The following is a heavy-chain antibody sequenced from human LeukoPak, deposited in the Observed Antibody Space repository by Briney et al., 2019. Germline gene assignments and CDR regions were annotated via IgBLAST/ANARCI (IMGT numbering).Heavy chain of an antibody. V-gene: IGHV3-21*01. CDR1: GFTFSSYS. Sequence: GGSLRLSCAASGFTFSSYSMNWVRQAPGEGLEWVSSISSSSSYIYYADSLKGRFTISRDNAKNSLYLQMNSLRAEDTAVYYCAREAADLRNFDYWGQGNLVTVSS. CDR2: ISSSSSYI. J-gene: IGHJ4*02. D-gene: IGHD6-13*01. CDR3: AREAADLRNFDY.